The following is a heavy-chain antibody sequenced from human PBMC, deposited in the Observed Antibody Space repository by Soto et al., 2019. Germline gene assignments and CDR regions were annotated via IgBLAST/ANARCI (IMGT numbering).Heavy chain of an antibody. CDR2: IIPIFDSR. V-gene: IGHV1-69*01. Sequence: QVQLVQSGAEVKKPGSSVKVSCKASRDTFSKYAFNWVLQAPGQGLELMGWIIPIFDSRNYAEKFQGRVTITADDSTSTASMELTSLRFEDTAVYYSARGETYLGVWGQGTTVTVSS. CDR1: RDTFSKYA. CDR3: ARGETYLGV. D-gene: IGHD3-16*01. J-gene: IGHJ6*02.